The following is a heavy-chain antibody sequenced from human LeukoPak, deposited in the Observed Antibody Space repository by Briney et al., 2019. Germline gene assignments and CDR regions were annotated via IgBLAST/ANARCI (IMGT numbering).Heavy chain of an antibody. Sequence: GRSLRLSCAASGLTFDDYAMNWVRQAPGKGLEWVSGISWNSGSIGYADSVKGQFTISRDNAKSSLYLQMNSLRAEDTAVYYCARSAVAGTSFDYWGQGTLVTVSS. CDR2: ISWNSGSI. V-gene: IGHV3-9*01. CDR1: GLTFDDYA. D-gene: IGHD6-19*01. J-gene: IGHJ4*02. CDR3: ARSAVAGTSFDY.